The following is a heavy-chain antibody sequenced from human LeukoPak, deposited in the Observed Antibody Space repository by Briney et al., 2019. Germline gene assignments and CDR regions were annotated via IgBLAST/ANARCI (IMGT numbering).Heavy chain of an antibody. J-gene: IGHJ4*02. CDR3: ARIGKLGRLGY. Sequence: GESLKISCKGSGYSFTTYCIGWVRQMPGKGLEWMGIIYPGDSDIRYSPSFQGQVTISVDKSTRTAYLQWNSLKASDTAIYYCARIGKLGRLGYRGQGTLVTVSS. D-gene: IGHD3-9*01. CDR2: IYPGDSDI. CDR1: GYSFTTYC. V-gene: IGHV5-51*01.